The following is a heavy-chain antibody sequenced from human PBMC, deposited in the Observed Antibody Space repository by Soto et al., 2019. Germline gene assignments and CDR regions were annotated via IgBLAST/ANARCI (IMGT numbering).Heavy chain of an antibody. J-gene: IGHJ6*02. CDR2: ISTYNGDT. CDR3: AREGVAPYYYYGMDV. V-gene: IGHV1-18*01. CDR1: GYTFTRSG. Sequence: QVQLVQSGAEVKKPGASVKVSCMASGYTFTRSGISWVRQAPGQGLEWMGWISTYNGDTNYAQTFQGRVTMTTDTSTSTVYMELRSLRSDDTAVYYCAREGVAPYYYYGMDVWGQGTPVTVSS. D-gene: IGHD5-12*01.